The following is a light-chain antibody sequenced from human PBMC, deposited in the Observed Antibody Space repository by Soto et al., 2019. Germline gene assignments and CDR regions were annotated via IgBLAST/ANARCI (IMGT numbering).Light chain of an antibody. CDR2: KAS. CDR3: QQYNSYLLT. J-gene: IGKJ4*01. CDR1: QSISSW. V-gene: IGKV1-5*03. Sequence: DIPMTQSPSTLSASVGDRVTITSRASQSISSWLAWYQQKPGKAPKLLMYKASSLESGVPSRFSGSGSGTEFTLNISSLQPDDFATYYCQQYNSYLLTFGGGTKVEIK.